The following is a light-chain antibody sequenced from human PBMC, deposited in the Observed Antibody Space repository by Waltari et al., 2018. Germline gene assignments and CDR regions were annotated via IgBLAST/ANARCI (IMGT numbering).Light chain of an antibody. Sequence: QTVLTQPPSASGTPAQKANTPCSASSPPIRSNYVYWYQHFPGTAPKRRIHRNTQRPSGVPDRFSGSKSGTSAYLAIRGLRAEDEAEYYCATWHDSRSGVFGGGTKVTVL. J-gene: IGLJ2*01. CDR3: ATWHDSRSGV. CDR1: SPPIRSNY. CDR2: RNT. V-gene: IGLV1-47*01.